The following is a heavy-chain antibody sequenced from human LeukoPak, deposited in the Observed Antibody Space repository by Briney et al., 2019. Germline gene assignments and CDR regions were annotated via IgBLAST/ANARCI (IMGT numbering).Heavy chain of an antibody. J-gene: IGHJ4*02. Sequence: GGSLRLSCAASGFTFDDYAMHWVRQAPGKGLEWVSGISWNSGSIDYADSVNGRFTISRDNAKNSLYLQMNSLRAEDTAVYYCAKDLHYGSADYWGQGTLVTVSP. CDR1: GFTFDDYA. CDR2: ISWNSGSI. D-gene: IGHD3-10*01. CDR3: AKDLHYGSADY. V-gene: IGHV3-9*01.